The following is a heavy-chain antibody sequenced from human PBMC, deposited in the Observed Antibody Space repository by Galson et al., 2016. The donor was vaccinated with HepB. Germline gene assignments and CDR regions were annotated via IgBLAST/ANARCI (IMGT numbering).Heavy chain of an antibody. CDR2: LTWDSVNI. Sequence: SLRLSCAASGFTFDDYAMHWVRQAPGKGLEWVSGLTWDSVNIAYADSVKGRFTISRDNAESSLFLQMTSLRAEDTAVYYCATAPPASGSFPYFNSWGPGVLVTVSS. D-gene: IGHD1-26*01. CDR1: GFTFDDYA. J-gene: IGHJ4*02. V-gene: IGHV3-9*01. CDR3: ATAPPASGSFPYFNS.